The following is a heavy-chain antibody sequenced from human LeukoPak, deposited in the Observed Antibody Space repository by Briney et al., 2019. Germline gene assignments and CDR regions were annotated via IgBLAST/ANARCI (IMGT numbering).Heavy chain of an antibody. D-gene: IGHD6-6*01. J-gene: IGHJ5*02. CDR1: GFTVSTNS. CDR2: IYSDNT. V-gene: IGHV3-53*01. Sequence: GGTLRLSCTVSGFTVSTNSMSWVRQAPGKGLEWVSFIYSDNTHYSDSVKGRFTISRDNSKNTLYLQMNSLRAEDTAVYYCAKGVRIAARPVGWLDPWGQGTLVTVSS. CDR3: AKGVRIAARPVGWLDP.